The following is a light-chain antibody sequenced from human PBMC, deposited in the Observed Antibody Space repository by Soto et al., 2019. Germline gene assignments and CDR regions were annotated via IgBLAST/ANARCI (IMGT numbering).Light chain of an antibody. CDR3: SSYTRSNTLV. CDR1: SSDLGGYNY. Sequence: QSVLTQPASVSGSPGQSITISCTGTSSDLGGYNYVSWYQQHPGKAPKLMIYEVNNRPSGVSNRFSGSKSGNTASLTISGLQAEDEADYYCSSYTRSNTLVFGTGTKVAAL. J-gene: IGLJ1*01. V-gene: IGLV2-14*01. CDR2: EVN.